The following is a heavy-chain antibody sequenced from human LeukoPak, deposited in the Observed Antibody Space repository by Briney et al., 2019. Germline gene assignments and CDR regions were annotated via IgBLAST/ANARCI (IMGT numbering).Heavy chain of an antibody. J-gene: IGHJ4*02. CDR3: AKDGSSGWYLDY. V-gene: IGHV3-30*18. D-gene: IGHD6-19*01. Sequence: GGSLRLSCAASGFTFSSYGMHWVRQAPGKGLEWVAVISYDGSNKYHADSVKGRFTISRDNSKNTLYLQMNSLRAEDTAVYYCAKDGSSGWYLDYWGQGTLVTVSS. CDR1: GFTFSSYG. CDR2: ISYDGSNK.